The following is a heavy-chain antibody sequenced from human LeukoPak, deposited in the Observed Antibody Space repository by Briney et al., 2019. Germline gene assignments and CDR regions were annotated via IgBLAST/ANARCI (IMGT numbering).Heavy chain of an antibody. Sequence: SETLSLTCTVSGGSISSYYWSWIRQPPGKGLEWIGYIYYSGSTNYNPSLKSRVTISVDTSKNQFSLKLSSVTAADTAVYYCARYPPYYDYVWGSYREAFGIWGQGTMVTVSS. J-gene: IGHJ3*02. D-gene: IGHD3-16*02. CDR1: GGSISSYY. CDR3: ARYPPYYDYVWGSYREAFGI. V-gene: IGHV4-59*01. CDR2: IYYSGST.